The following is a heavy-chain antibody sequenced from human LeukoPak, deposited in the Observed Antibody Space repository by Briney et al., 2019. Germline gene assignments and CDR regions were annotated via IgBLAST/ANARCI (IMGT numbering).Heavy chain of an antibody. V-gene: IGHV1-2*02. J-gene: IGHJ5*02. Sequence: GASVKVSCKASGYTFTVYYMYWVRQAPGQGLEWMGWINPNSGGTNYAQKFQGRVTMTRDTSISTAYMELSRVTSDDTAVYYCARSDYGGKGAGDNWLDPWGQGTLVTVSS. CDR3: ARSDYGGKGAGDNWLDP. CDR1: GYTFTVYY. D-gene: IGHD4-23*01. CDR2: INPNSGGT.